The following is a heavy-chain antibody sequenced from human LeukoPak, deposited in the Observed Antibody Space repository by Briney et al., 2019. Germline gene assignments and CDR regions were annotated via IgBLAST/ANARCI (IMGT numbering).Heavy chain of an antibody. D-gene: IGHD3-10*01. Sequence: GSLRLSCEAAGFTFSSYSMNWVRQAPGKGLEWVSCISSSSSTIYYADSVKGRFTISRDNAKNSLYLQMNSLRAEDTAVYYCARVGRVITMVRGVIKRADYYYMDVWGKGTTVTVSS. V-gene: IGHV3-48*01. CDR1: GFTFSSYS. CDR3: ARVGRVITMVRGVIKRADYYYMDV. J-gene: IGHJ6*03. CDR2: ISSSSSTI.